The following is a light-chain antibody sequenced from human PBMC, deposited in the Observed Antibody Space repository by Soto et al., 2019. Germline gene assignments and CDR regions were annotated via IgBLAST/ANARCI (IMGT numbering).Light chain of an antibody. J-gene: IGKJ1*01. CDR3: QKYSSAPQT. V-gene: IGKV1-27*01. Sequence: DIQMTQSPSSLSASVGDKVTITCRASQGINNDLAWYQQKPGKAPRLIIYAASTLQSGVPSRFSGSGSGTDFTLTISSLQPEDVASYYCQKYSSAPQTFGQGTKVDI. CDR2: AAS. CDR1: QGINND.